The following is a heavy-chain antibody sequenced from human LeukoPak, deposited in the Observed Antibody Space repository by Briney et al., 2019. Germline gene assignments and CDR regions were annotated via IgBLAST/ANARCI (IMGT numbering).Heavy chain of an antibody. D-gene: IGHD3-3*01. CDR1: GFTFGDYA. CDR3: ARDPSGVGISGYGMDV. J-gene: IGHJ6*02. Sequence: PGRSLGLSCTTSGFTFGDYAMSWFRQAPEKGLEWVGLVRSKAYGGTTEYAASVKARFTISRDDSESIAYLQVNSLETEDTAVYYCARDPSGVGISGYGMDVWGQGTTVTVSS. CDR2: VRSKAYGGTT. V-gene: IGHV3-49*03.